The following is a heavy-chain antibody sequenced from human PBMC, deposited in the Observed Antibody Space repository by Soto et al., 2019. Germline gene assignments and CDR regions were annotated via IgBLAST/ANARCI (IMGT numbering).Heavy chain of an antibody. V-gene: IGHV4-61*01. J-gene: IGHJ4*02. D-gene: IGHD2-15*01. Sequence: SETLSLTCTVSGGSVSSGSYYWSWIRQPPGKGLEWIGYIYYSGSTNYNPPLKSRVTISVDTSKNQFSLKLSSVTAADTAVYYCARVPEDYFDYWGQGTLVTVSS. CDR2: IYYSGST. CDR1: GGSVSSGSYY. CDR3: ARVPEDYFDY.